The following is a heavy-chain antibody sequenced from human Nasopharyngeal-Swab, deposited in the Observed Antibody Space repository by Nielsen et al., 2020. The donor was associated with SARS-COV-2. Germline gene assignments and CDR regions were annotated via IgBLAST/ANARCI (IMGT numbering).Heavy chain of an antibody. J-gene: IGHJ4*02. CDR3: ARNDVPSYFDS. V-gene: IGHV4-4*02. CDR1: GGSISSSNW. Sequence: SETLSLTCTVSGGSISSSNWWTWARQPPGKGLEWIGEFVGSGGTNYNPSLQSRVTISVDKSKNQFSLKLNSVTAADTAVYYCARNDVPSYFDSWGQGTLATVSS. D-gene: IGHD1-1*01. CDR2: FVGSGGT.